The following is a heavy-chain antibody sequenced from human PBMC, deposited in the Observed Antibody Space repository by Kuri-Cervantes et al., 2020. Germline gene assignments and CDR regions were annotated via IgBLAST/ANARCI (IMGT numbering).Heavy chain of an antibody. CDR3: ANWAGIVSNWYGPFDY. J-gene: IGHJ4*02. CDR1: GGTFSSYT. V-gene: IGHV1-69*02. Sequence: SVKVSCKASGGTFSSYTISWVRQAPGQGLEWMGRIIPILGIANYAQKFQGRVTITADKSTSTAYMELSSLRSEDTAVYYCANWAGIVSNWYGPFDYWGQGTLVTVSS. D-gene: IGHD6-13*01. CDR2: IIPILGIA.